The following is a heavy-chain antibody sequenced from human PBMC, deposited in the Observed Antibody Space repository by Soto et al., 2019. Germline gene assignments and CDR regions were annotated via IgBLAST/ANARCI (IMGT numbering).Heavy chain of an antibody. CDR1: GGSMSSSNW. D-gene: IGHD1-26*01. V-gene: IGHV4-4*02. J-gene: IGHJ4*02. Sequence: QVQLPESGPGLVKPSGTLSLTCTVSGGSMSSSNWWNWVRQSPGKGLEWIGEAHHSGRTNYNPSLKNRGTISGDKSQNPFSLKLSSVTAADTAAYYCARSEATGLDYWGKGSLVTVSS. CDR3: ARSEATGLDY. CDR2: AHHSGRT.